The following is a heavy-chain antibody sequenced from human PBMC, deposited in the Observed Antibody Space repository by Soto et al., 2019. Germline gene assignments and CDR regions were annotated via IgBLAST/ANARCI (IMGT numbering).Heavy chain of an antibody. CDR3: AIYDSSGSRGFQH. CDR1: GGSISSGAYY. D-gene: IGHD3-22*01. Sequence: QVQLQESGPGLVKPSQTLSLTCTVSGGSISSGAYYWSWIRQHPGKGLEWIGYIYYSGSTYYNPSLKSRVTISVDTSKNQFSLKLSSVTAADTAGYYCAIYDSSGSRGFQHWGTGNLVTVSS. CDR2: IYYSGST. J-gene: IGHJ1*01. V-gene: IGHV4-31*03.